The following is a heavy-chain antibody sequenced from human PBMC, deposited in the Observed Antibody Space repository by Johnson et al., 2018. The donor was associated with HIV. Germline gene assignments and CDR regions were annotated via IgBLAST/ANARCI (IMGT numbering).Heavy chain of an antibody. Sequence: VQLVESGGGLTQPGRSLRLSCAASGFTFSSYAMHWVRQAPGKGLEWVAVISYDGSNKYYADSVKGRFTISRDNSKNKLYLQMNSLRVEDTAVYYCAKDPRQVAVNDVFDIWGQGTVVSVSS. D-gene: IGHD6-19*01. CDR2: ISYDGSNK. J-gene: IGHJ3*02. CDR1: GFTFSSYA. CDR3: AKDPRQVAVNDVFDI. V-gene: IGHV3-30-3*01.